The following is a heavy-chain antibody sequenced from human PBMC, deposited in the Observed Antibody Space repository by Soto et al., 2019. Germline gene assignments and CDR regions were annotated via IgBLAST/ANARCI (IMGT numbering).Heavy chain of an antibody. Sequence: PSETLSLTCTVSSGSISSSSFYWGWIRQPPGKGLEWIGSIYYTGSTYYNPSLKSRVTISIDRSKNHFSLKTSSVTAADTAVYYCARLYPYNYYYGMDVWGQGTTVTVSS. CDR2: IYYTGST. CDR1: SGSISSSSFY. CDR3: ARLYPYNYYYGMDV. J-gene: IGHJ6*02. D-gene: IGHD2-8*01. V-gene: IGHV4-39*02.